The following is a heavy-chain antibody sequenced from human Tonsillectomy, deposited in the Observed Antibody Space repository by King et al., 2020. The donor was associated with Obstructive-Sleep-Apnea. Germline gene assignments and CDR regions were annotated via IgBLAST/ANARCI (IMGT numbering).Heavy chain of an antibody. Sequence: VQLVESGGGLVQPGGSLRLSCAASRFTFSNYAMHWVRQAPGKGLEYVSSISTNGQTTYYANSVKGRFTISRDNSKNALYLQMGSLRVEDMAIYYCARGLYGNYVATGADYWGRGTLVPVSS. V-gene: IGHV3-64*01. D-gene: IGHD4-11*01. J-gene: IGHJ4*02. CDR2: ISTNGQTT. CDR1: RFTFSNYA. CDR3: ARGLYGNYVATGADY.